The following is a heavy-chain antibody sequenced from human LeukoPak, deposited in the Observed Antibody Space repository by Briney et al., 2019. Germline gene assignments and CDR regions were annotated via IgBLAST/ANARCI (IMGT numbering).Heavy chain of an antibody. CDR2: VRSKPNSYAT. CDR1: GFTFSGSS. V-gene: IGHV3-73*01. J-gene: IGHJ6*02. CDR3: TRTGRGDYPYYYYGLVV. D-gene: IGHD4-17*01. Sequence: GGSLKLSCTASGFTFSGSSMHWVRQASGKGLEWVGRVRSKPNSYATAYAASVKGRFTISRDDSKNTAYLQMNSLHTEDTAVYYCTRTGRGDYPYYYYGLVVWRQGTTVIVSS.